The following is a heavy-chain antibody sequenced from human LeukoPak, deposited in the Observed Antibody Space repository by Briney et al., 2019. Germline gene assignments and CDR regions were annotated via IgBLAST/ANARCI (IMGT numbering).Heavy chain of an antibody. D-gene: IGHD4-11*01. V-gene: IGHV3-30*02. Sequence: PGGSLRLSCAASGFTFSSFGMHWVRQAPGKGLEWVAFIRYDGSNKYYADSVKGRFAISRDNSKNTLYLQMNSLRAEDTAVYYCAKGLDYSNSPIGYWGQGTLVTVSS. CDR3: AKGLDYSNSPIGY. CDR2: IRYDGSNK. J-gene: IGHJ4*02. CDR1: GFTFSSFG.